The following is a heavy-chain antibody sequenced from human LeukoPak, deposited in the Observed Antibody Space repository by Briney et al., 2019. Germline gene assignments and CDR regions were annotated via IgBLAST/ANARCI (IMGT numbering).Heavy chain of an antibody. Sequence: GGSLRLSCAASGFTFDDYAMHWVRQAPGRGLEWVSLISGDGVTTYYADSVKGRFTISRDNSKNSLHLQMNSLKTEDTALYYCAKWELWDHSFGLRDAFDLWGQGTMVSVSS. J-gene: IGHJ3*01. CDR1: GFTFDDYA. CDR2: ISGDGVTT. V-gene: IGHV3-43*02. D-gene: IGHD2-21*01. CDR3: AKWELWDHSFGLRDAFDL.